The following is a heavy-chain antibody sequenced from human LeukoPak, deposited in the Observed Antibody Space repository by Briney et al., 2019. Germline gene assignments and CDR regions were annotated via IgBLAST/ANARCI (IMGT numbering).Heavy chain of an antibody. J-gene: IGHJ5*02. Sequence: GGSLRLSCAASGFTFSSYAMSWVRQAPGKGLEWVSSISGSGTNTYYADSVKGRFTISRDNSRNLLFLQMSSLRVEDTAVYYCAKRRHYLGSGDYYRVPWVQGTLVSVSS. CDR2: ISGSGTNT. V-gene: IGHV3-23*01. CDR1: GFTFSSYA. CDR3: AKRRHYLGSGDYYRVP. D-gene: IGHD3-10*01.